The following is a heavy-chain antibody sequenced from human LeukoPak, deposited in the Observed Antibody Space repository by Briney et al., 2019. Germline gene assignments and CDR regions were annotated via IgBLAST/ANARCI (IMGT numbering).Heavy chain of an antibody. D-gene: IGHD3-22*01. CDR1: GVSFYGYY. V-gene: IGHV4-34*01. Sequence: PSETLSLTCAVYGVSFYGYYWSWLRQPPGKGLEWLGEINHSGSTKYNPSLKSRVTISVDPSKNQCSLNLSSVTAADTAVYYCARGPYYYDSSGYSNFDYWGQGTLVTVSS. J-gene: IGHJ4*02. CDR2: INHSGST. CDR3: ARGPYYYDSSGYSNFDY.